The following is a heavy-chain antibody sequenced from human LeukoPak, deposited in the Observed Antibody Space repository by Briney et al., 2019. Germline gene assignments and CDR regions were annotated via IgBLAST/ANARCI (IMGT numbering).Heavy chain of an antibody. CDR3: ARGSRYGDYPYYFDS. CDR2: ISGSGGST. J-gene: IGHJ4*02. D-gene: IGHD4-17*01. Sequence: GGSLRLSCAASGFTFSSYSMSWVRQAPGKGLKWVSAISGSGGSTYYAESVKGRFTISRDSSTDTLYLQTNSLRNDDTAVYYCARGSRYGDYPYYFDSWGQGTLVTVSS. CDR1: GFTFSSYS. V-gene: IGHV3-23*01.